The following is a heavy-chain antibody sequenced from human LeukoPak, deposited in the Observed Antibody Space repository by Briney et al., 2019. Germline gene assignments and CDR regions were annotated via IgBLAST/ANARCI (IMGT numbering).Heavy chain of an antibody. Sequence: TGGSLRLSCAASGFTFDDYAMHWVRQAPGKGLEWVSGISWNSGSIGYADSVKGRFTISRDNAKNSLYLQMNSLRAEDTALYYCAKDLHRRYCSSTSCWSGADYWGQGTLVTVSS. J-gene: IGHJ4*02. D-gene: IGHD2-2*01. CDR2: ISWNSGSI. CDR1: GFTFDDYA. V-gene: IGHV3-9*01. CDR3: AKDLHRRYCSSTSCWSGADY.